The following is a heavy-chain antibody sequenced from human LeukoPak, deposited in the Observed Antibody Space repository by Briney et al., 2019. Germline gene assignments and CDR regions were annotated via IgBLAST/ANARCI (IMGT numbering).Heavy chain of an antibody. J-gene: IGHJ4*02. Sequence: GGSLRLSCAASGFTFSSYWMHWVRQAPGKGLVWVSRINSDGSSTSYADSVKGRFTISRDNAKNTLYLQMNSLRAEDTAVYYCASNEYGGGFDYWGQGTLVTVSS. D-gene: IGHD4-23*01. CDR1: GFTFSSYW. V-gene: IGHV3-74*01. CDR3: ASNEYGGGFDY. CDR2: INSDGSST.